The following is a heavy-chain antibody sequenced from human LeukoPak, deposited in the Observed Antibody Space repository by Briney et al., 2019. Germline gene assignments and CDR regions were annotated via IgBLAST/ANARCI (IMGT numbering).Heavy chain of an antibody. CDR1: GFTFSSYE. Sequence: GGSLRLSCAASGFTFSSYEMNWVRQAPGKGLEWVSYISSSGSTIYYADSVKGRFTISRDNAKNSLYLQMNSLRAEDTAVYYCARYHDFWSGYGIFDYWGQETLVTVSS. CDR2: ISSSGSTI. CDR3: ARYHDFWSGYGIFDY. D-gene: IGHD3-3*01. V-gene: IGHV3-48*03. J-gene: IGHJ4*02.